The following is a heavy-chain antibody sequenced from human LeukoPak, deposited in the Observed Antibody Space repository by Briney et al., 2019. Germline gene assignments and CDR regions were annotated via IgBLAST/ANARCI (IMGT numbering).Heavy chain of an antibody. Sequence: SLRLSCAASGFTFSSYGMHWVRQAPGKGLEWVSGISWNSGSIGYADSVKGRFTISRDNAKNSLYLQMNSLRAEDTALYYCAKGKMATITYGAFDIWGQGTMVTVSS. CDR2: ISWNSGSI. J-gene: IGHJ3*02. V-gene: IGHV3-9*01. CDR3: AKGKMATITYGAFDI. D-gene: IGHD5-24*01. CDR1: GFTFSSYG.